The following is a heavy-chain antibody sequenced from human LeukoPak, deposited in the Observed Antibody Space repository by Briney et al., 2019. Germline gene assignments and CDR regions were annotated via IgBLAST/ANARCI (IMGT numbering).Heavy chain of an antibody. D-gene: IGHD3-9*01. Sequence: ASVKVSCKASGYTFTSYDINWVRQATGQGLEWMGWMNPNSGNTGYAQKFQGRVTMTRNTSITTAYMELSSLRSEDTAVYYCAKGRLEYDILSGYHAPPGDYWGQGTLVTVSS. V-gene: IGHV1-8*01. CDR1: GYTFTSYD. J-gene: IGHJ4*02. CDR3: AKGRLEYDILSGYHAPPGDY. CDR2: MNPNSGNT.